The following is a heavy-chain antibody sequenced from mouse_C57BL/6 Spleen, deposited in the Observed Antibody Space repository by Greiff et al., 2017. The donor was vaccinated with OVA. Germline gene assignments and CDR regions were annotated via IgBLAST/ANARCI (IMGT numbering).Heavy chain of an antibody. V-gene: IGHV5-17*01. CDR1: GFTFSDYG. Sequence: EVQLVESGGGLVKPGGSLKLSCAASGFTFSDYGMHWVRPAPEKGLEWVAYISSGSSTIYYADTVKGRFTISSDNATNTLFLQMTSLRSEDTAMYYCATAYDGYYSYYFDYWGQGTTLTVSS. CDR2: ISSGSSTI. D-gene: IGHD2-3*01. CDR3: ATAYDGYYSYYFDY. J-gene: IGHJ2*01.